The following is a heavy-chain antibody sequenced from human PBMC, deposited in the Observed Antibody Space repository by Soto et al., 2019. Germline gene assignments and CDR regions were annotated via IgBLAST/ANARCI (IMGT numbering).Heavy chain of an antibody. J-gene: IGHJ6*02. Sequence: ASVKVSCKASGYTFTSYYMHWVRQAPGQGLEWMGIINPSGGSTSYAQKFQGRVTLTRVTSTSTVYMELSSLRSEDTAVYSCATHPPSLVFSGYESYYYRIDVWGQGTTVTVSS. CDR1: GYTFTSYY. CDR3: ATHPPSLVFSGYESYYYRIDV. CDR2: INPSGGST. D-gene: IGHD3-9*01. V-gene: IGHV1-46*01.